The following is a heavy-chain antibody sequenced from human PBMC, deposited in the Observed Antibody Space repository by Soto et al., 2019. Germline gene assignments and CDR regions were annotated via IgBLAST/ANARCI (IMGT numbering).Heavy chain of an antibody. Sequence: QVQLQESGPGLLKPSGTLSLTCPVSGGSISSSNWWSWVRQPPGKGLEWIGEIYHSGSTNYNPSLKGRVTILVAKSEHQFSLKLSSVAAADTAVYYCAGVDYGDYFDYWGQVTVVSVYS. CDR2: IYHSGST. V-gene: IGHV4-4*02. D-gene: IGHD3-16*01. CDR1: GGSISSSNW. J-gene: IGHJ4*02. CDR3: AGVDYGDYFDY.